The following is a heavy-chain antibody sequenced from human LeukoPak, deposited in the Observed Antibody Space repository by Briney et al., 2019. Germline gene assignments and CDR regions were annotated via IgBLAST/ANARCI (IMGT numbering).Heavy chain of an antibody. V-gene: IGHV4-39*07. CDR3: ARDREGGYGDYDLYYFDY. CDR2: IYYSGST. D-gene: IGHD4-17*01. CDR1: GYSISSSSYY. J-gene: IGHJ4*02. Sequence: SETLSLTCTVSGYSISSSSYYWGWIRQPPGKGLEWIGSIYYSGSTYCNPSLKSRVTISVDTSKNQFSLKLSSVTAADTAVYYCARDREGGYGDYDLYYFDYWGQGTLVTVSS.